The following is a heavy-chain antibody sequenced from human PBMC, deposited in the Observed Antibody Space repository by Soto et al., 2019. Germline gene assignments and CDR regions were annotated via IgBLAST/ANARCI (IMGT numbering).Heavy chain of an antibody. V-gene: IGHV3-23*01. Sequence: PGGSLRLSCVASGFAFRSYGMSWVRQAPGKGLEWVSTISSSGTSTYYTDSVKGRFTISRDNSKNTLYLQLNSLRAEDTALYYCAKDGALVRAAILVYYYYGMDVWGQGTTVTVSS. J-gene: IGHJ6*02. CDR2: ISSSGTST. CDR1: GFAFRSYG. CDR3: AKDGALVRAAILVYYYYGMDV. D-gene: IGHD3-10*01.